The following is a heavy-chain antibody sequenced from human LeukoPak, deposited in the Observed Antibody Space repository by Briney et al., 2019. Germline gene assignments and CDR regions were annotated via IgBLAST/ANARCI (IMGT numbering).Heavy chain of an antibody. CDR1: GGTFNSYV. CDR2: IIPIFDIV. J-gene: IGHJ6*03. D-gene: IGHD3-16*01. V-gene: IGHV1-69*10. Sequence: SVKVSCKTSGGTFNSYVISWVRQAPGQGLEWMGGIIPIFDIVNYAQKFQGRVTITADKSTSTAYMELNSLRSEDTAMYFCARGSDASKGDYYYYMDVWGKGTTVTVSS. CDR3: ARGSDASKGDYYYYMDV.